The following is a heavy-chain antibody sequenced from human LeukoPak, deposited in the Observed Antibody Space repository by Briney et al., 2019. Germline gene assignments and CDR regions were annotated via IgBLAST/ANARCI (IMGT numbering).Heavy chain of an antibody. D-gene: IGHD2/OR15-2a*01. CDR1: GFHFSNYE. V-gene: IGHV3-48*03. J-gene: IGHJ3*02. Sequence: QPGGSLRLSCAASGFHFSNYEMNWVRPAPGKGLEWVSYISNSGSSIYYADSVKGRFTISRDNAKNSLYLEMNSLRAEDTAVYYCARESRAKGNTFDIWGQGTMVTVSS. CDR3: ARESRAKGNTFDI. CDR2: ISNSGSSI.